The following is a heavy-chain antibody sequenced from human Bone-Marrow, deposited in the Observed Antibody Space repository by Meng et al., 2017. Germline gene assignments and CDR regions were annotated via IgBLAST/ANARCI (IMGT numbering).Heavy chain of an antibody. J-gene: IGHJ2*01. CDR3: ASLYGDSSVWYLDL. CDR2: IYYSGST. D-gene: IGHD4-17*01. Sequence: QVQLQGSGPGLVKPSQTLSLTCTVSGGSISSGNHYWSWIRKHPGKGLEYIGYIYYSGSTYYNPSLKSRVIISVDTSKNQFSLRLNSVTAADTAVYYCASLYGDSSVWYLDLWGRGTLVTVSS. V-gene: IGHV4-31*03. CDR1: GGSISSGNHY.